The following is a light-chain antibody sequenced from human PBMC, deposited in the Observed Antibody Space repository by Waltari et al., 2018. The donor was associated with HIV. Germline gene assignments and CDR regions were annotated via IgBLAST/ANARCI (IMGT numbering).Light chain of an antibody. CDR2: DAS. CDR3: QQYNDWPLT. CDR1: QGVSSN. J-gene: IGKJ4*01. Sequence: EVVMTQSPATLSLSPGERATLPCRASQGVSSNLAWHQQKPGQAPRLLIYDASTRATGIPARFSGSGAGTEFTLTISSLQSEDFAVYYCQQYNDWPLTFGGGTKVEIK. V-gene: IGKV3-15*01.